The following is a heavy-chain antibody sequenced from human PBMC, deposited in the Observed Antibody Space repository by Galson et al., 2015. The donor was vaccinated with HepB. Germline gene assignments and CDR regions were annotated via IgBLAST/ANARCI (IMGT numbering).Heavy chain of an antibody. Sequence: SVKVSCKVSGYTLTELSMHWVRQAPGKGLEWMGGFDPEDGETIYAQKFQGRVTMTEDTSTDTAYMELSSLRSEDTAVYYCATDPFLSSRRVGATNSAFDYWGQGTLVTVSS. D-gene: IGHD1-26*01. CDR1: GYTLTELS. V-gene: IGHV1-24*01. CDR2: FDPEDGET. J-gene: IGHJ4*02. CDR3: ATDPFLSSRRVGATNSAFDY.